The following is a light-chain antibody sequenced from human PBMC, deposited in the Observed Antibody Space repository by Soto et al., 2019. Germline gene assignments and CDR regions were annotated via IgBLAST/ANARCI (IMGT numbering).Light chain of an antibody. Sequence: DIQMTQIPSTLSASVGDRVTITCRASHDISTWLAWYQQKSGKAPKLLIYDASRLESGVPPRFSGSGSGTEFTLTITGLQPDDFATYYCQQYNSYSAGYTFGQGTKLDIK. CDR3: QQYNSYSAGYT. CDR1: HDISTW. V-gene: IGKV1-5*01. J-gene: IGKJ2*01. CDR2: DAS.